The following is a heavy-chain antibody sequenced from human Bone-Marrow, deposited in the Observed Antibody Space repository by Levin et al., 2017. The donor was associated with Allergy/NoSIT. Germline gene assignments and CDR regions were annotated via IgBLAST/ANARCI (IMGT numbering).Heavy chain of an antibody. D-gene: IGHD1-26*01. CDR1: GYTFTNYY. CDR3: ARELGGSYFDY. J-gene: IGHJ4*02. CDR2: INPSGGST. Sequence: ASVKVSCKTSGYTFTNYYIHWMRQAPGQGLEPMGIINPSGGSTSYAQKFQGRVTMTRDTSTSTVYMELSGLRSEDTAVYYCARELGGSYFDYWGQGTLVTVSS. V-gene: IGHV1-46*01.